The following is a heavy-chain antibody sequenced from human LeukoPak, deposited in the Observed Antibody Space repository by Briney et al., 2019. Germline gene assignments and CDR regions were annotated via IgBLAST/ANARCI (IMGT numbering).Heavy chain of an antibody. CDR1: GYTFTTYA. V-gene: IGHV7-4-1*02. D-gene: IGHD3-16*02. J-gene: IGHJ5*01. Sequence: GASVKVSCKASGYTFTTYAMNWVRQAPGQGLEWMGWINTNTGNPAYAQGFTGRFVFSLDTSVSTAYLQISSLKAEDTAVYYCARAYQPLGGLSFPDSWGQGILVTVSS. CDR2: INTNTGNP. CDR3: ARAYQPLGGLSFPDS.